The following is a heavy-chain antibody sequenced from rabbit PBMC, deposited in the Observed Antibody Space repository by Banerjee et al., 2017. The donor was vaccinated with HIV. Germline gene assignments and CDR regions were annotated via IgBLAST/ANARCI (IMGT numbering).Heavy chain of an antibody. CDR3: ARDTGSSGAYGYFDF. CDR2: IYAGSTGST. D-gene: IGHD1-1*01. Sequence: QSLEESGGDLVKPGASLTLTCTASGFDFSSNAMCWVRQAPGKGPEWIACIYAGSTGSTYYTSWAKGRFTISKTSSTTVTLQMTSLTAADTATYFCARDTGSSGAYGYFDFWGPGTLVTVS. V-gene: IGHV1S40*01. J-gene: IGHJ4*01. CDR1: GFDFSSNA.